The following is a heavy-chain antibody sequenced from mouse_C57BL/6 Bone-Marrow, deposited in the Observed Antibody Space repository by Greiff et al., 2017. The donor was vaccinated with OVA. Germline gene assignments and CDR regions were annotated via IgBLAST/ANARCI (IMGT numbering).Heavy chain of an antibody. CDR3: ARRYGSSYGGYAMDY. CDR1: GYTFTSYG. CDR2: IYPRSGNT. J-gene: IGHJ4*01. D-gene: IGHD1-1*01. Sequence: QVQLKESGAELARPGASVKLSCKASGYTFTSYGISWVKQRTGQGLEWIGEIYPRSGNTYYNEKFKGKATLTADKSSSTAYMELRSLTSEDSAVYFCARRYGSSYGGYAMDYWGQGTSVTVSS. V-gene: IGHV1-81*01.